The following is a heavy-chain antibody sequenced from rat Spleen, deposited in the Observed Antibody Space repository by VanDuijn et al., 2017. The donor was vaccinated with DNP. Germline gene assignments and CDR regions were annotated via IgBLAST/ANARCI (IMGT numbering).Heavy chain of an antibody. Sequence: EVQLVESGGGLVQPGRSLKLSCAASGFTFSDYNMAWVRQAPKKGLEWVATISYDGSSTYYRDSVKGRFTISRDNAKSTLYLQMDSLRSEDTATYYCARQGGYGYYFDYWGQGVMVTVSS. CDR1: GFTFSDYN. CDR2: ISYDGSST. V-gene: IGHV5-7*01. D-gene: IGHD1-11*01. CDR3: ARQGGYGYYFDY. J-gene: IGHJ2*01.